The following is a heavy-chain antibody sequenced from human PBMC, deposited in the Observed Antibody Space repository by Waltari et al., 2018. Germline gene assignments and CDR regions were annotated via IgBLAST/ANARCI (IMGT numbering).Heavy chain of an antibody. CDR1: GGSISSYY. Sequence: QVQLQESGPGLVKPSETLSLTCTVSGGSISSYYWSWIRQPPGKGLEWIGYIYYSGSTNYTPSLKSRVTISVDTSKNQFSLKLSSVTAADTAVYYCARDRGYCSSTSCGFDYWGQGTLVTVSS. J-gene: IGHJ4*02. D-gene: IGHD2-2*01. V-gene: IGHV4-59*01. CDR3: ARDRGYCSSTSCGFDY. CDR2: IYYSGST.